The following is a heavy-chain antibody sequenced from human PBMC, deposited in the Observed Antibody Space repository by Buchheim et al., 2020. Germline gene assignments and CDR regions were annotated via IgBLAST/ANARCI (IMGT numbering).Heavy chain of an antibody. V-gene: IGHV3-30*18. Sequence: QVQLVESVGGVVQPGRSLRLSCAASGFTFSSYGMHWVRQAPGKGLEWVAVISYDGSNKYYADSVKGRFTISRDNSKNTLYLQMNSLRAEDTAVYYCAKDGRGWLQLGYFDYWGQGTL. D-gene: IGHD5-24*01. CDR2: ISYDGSNK. J-gene: IGHJ4*02. CDR3: AKDGRGWLQLGYFDY. CDR1: GFTFSSYG.